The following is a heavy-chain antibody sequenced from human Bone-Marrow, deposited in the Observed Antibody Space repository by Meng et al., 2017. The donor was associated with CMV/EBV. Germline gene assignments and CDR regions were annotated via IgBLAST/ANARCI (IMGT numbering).Heavy chain of an antibody. V-gene: IGHV4-38-2*02. D-gene: IGHD3-16*01. CDR1: GFSISSGYY. CDR2: IHHSGST. J-gene: IGHJ4*02. Sequence: SETLSLTCTVSGFSISSGYYWGWIRQPPGKGLEWIGSIHHSGSTYHNPSLKRRLTISIDKSRNQFSLKLRSVTAADTAVYYCARDYVYVWWTLGYWGEGTLVTVSS. CDR3: ARDYVYVWWTLGY.